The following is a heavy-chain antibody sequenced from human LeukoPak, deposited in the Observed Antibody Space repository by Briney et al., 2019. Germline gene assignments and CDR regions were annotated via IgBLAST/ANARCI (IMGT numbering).Heavy chain of an antibody. J-gene: IGHJ4*02. CDR1: GFTFSSYG. CDR3: ARDRGYNYGFPSDY. V-gene: IGHV3-33*01. D-gene: IGHD5-18*01. Sequence: GGSLRLSCAASGFTFSSYGMHWVRQAPGKGLEWVAVIWYDGSNKYYADSVKGRFTISRDNSKNTLYLQMNSLRAEDTAVYYCARDRGYNYGFPSDYWGQGTLVTVSS. CDR2: IWYDGSNK.